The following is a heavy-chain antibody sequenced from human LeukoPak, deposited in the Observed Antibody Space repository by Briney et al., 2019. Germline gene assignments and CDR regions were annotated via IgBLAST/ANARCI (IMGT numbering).Heavy chain of an antibody. D-gene: IGHD5-18*01. CDR2: IKQDGSEK. J-gene: IGHJ3*02. CDR1: GFTFSSHW. Sequence: PGGSLRLSCAASGFTFSSHWMSWVRQAPGKGRGWVANIKQDGSEKYYVDSVKGRFTISRDNAKNSLYLQMNSLRAEDTAVYYCARSNGYGAFDIWGQGTMVTVSS. V-gene: IGHV3-7*01. CDR3: ARSNGYGAFDI.